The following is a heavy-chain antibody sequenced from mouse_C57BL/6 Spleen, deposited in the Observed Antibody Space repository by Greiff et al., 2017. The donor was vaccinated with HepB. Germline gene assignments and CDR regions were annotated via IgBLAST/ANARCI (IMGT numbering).Heavy chain of an antibody. CDR3: ERHDEGVYYGSSNDYAMDY. D-gene: IGHD1-1*01. J-gene: IGHJ4*01. Sequence: QVQLKESGAELVKPGASVKLSCKASGYTFTEYTIHWVKQRSGQGLEWIGWFYPGSGSIKYNEKFKDKATLTADKSSSTVYMELSRLTSEDSAVYFCERHDEGVYYGSSNDYAMDYWGQGTSVTVSS. V-gene: IGHV1-62-2*01. CDR2: FYPGSGSI. CDR1: GYTFTEYT.